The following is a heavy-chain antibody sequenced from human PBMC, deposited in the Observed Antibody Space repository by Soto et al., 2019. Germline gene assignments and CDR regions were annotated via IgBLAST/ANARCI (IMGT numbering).Heavy chain of an antibody. J-gene: IGHJ4*02. CDR3: AHLGYCSGGSCYRSFGY. CDR1: GFSLSTSGVG. D-gene: IGHD2-15*01. V-gene: IGHV2-5*01. CDR2: IYWNDDK. Sequence: QITLKESGPTLVKPTQTLTLTCTFSGFSLSTSGVGVGWIRQPPGKALEWLALIYWNDDKRYSPSLKSRLTITKDTSKNQVVRTMTNMDPVDTATYYCAHLGYCSGGSCYRSFGYWGQGTLVTVSS.